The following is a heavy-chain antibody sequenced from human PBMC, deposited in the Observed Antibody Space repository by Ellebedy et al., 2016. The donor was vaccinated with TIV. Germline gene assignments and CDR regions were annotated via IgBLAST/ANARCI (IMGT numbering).Heavy chain of an antibody. J-gene: IGHJ4*02. V-gene: IGHV3-7*03. CDR1: GFTFSNYW. Sequence: PGGSLRLSCAASGFTFSNYWMSWVRQAPGKGLEWVGNIKQDGSEKLYVDSVRGRSTISRDNAKNSVFLQMNSLRAEDTAVYYCARQATNTWYLDYWGQGSLVTVSS. CDR2: IKQDGSEK. D-gene: IGHD2-8*01. CDR3: ARQATNTWYLDY.